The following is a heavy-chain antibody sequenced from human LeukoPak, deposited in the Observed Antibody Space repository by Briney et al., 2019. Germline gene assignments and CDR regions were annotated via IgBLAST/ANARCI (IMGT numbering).Heavy chain of an antibody. CDR2: ISRSGPTI. CDR3: ARDGSGWYYFDY. V-gene: IGHV3-48*03. J-gene: IGHJ4*02. D-gene: IGHD6-19*01. Sequence: GGSLRLSCAASGFSFHTYEMNWVRQAPGKGLEWVAYISRSGPTIYYADSVRGRFTISRDNAKNSLYLQMNSLRAEDTAIYYCARDGSGWYYFDYWGQGTRVTVSS. CDR1: GFSFHTYE.